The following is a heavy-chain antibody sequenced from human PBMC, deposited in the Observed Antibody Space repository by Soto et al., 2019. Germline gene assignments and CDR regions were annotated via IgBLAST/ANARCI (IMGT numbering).Heavy chain of an antibody. CDR2: IYHSGST. Sequence: SETLSLTCAVSGGSISSSNWWSWVRQPPGKGLEWIGEIYHSGSTNYNPSLKSRVTISVDKSKNQFSLKLSSVTAADTAVYYCARDPTIDYGGNSGLDYWGQGTLVTVSS. V-gene: IGHV4-4*02. D-gene: IGHD4-17*01. CDR1: GGSISSSNW. CDR3: ARDPTIDYGGNSGLDY. J-gene: IGHJ4*02.